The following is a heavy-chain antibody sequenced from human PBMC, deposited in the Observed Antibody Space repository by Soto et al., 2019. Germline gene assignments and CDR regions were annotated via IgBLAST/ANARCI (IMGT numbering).Heavy chain of an antibody. CDR3: AGGSSGYFWCNEC. D-gene: IGHD3-22*01. V-gene: IGHV1-69*13. J-gene: IGHJ4*02. CDR2: IIPVFGTA. Sequence: ASVKVSCKDSGGLFSCYAISWVRQAPGQGLEWMGGIIPVFGTAYYAQKFQGRVTITADESTNTAYMELSSLRSEDTAMYYCAGGSSGYFWCNECWGKRSLVTVSS. CDR1: GGLFSCYA.